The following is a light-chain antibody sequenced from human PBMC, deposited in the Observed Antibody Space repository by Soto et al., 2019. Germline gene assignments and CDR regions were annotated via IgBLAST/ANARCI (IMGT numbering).Light chain of an antibody. CDR1: SGDVDPYNY. V-gene: IGLV2-11*01. J-gene: IGLJ2*01. CDR3: CSYVGTPL. CDR2: DVN. Sequence: QSALTQPPSVSGSPGQSVTISCTGTSGDVDPYNYVSWYQQHPGRAPKLVIYDVNMRPSGVPDRSSGSKSGDTSSLTISGLQAEDEADYYCCSYVGTPLVGGGTKLTVL.